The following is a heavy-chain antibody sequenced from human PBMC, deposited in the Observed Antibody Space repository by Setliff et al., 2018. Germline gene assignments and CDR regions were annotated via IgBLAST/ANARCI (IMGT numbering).Heavy chain of an antibody. CDR3: ARDVFDFRTGQAGP. CDR1: GFTLRNSG. CDR2: ISYDGFKI. J-gene: IGHJ5*02. Sequence: PGGSLRLSCAASGFTLRNSGMHWVRQAPGRGLEWVTFISYDGFKIYYAESVKGRFTISRDISTNTLFLEIDSLRVEDTAVYYCARDVFDFRTGQAGPWGQGTLVTVSS. V-gene: IGHV3-30*03. D-gene: IGHD3-3*01.